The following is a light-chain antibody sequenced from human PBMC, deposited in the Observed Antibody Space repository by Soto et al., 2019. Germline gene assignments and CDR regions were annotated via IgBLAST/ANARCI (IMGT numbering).Light chain of an antibody. CDR1: QSLLYSSNNKNY. CDR3: QHYYSLPIN. J-gene: IGKJ5*01. CDR2: WAS. V-gene: IGKV4-1*01. Sequence: DIVMTQSPDSLAVPLGERATINCKSSQSLLYSSNNKNYLAWYQQKSGQPPKLIIYWASTRESGVPDRFSGSGSATDFTLTISSLQAEDVAVYYCQHYYSLPINFGQGTRLEIK.